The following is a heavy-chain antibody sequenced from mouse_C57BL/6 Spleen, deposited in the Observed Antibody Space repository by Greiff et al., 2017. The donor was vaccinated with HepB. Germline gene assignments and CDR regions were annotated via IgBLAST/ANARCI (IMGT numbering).Heavy chain of an antibody. J-gene: IGHJ2*01. Sequence: VQLQQSGPVLVKPGASVKMSCKASGYTFTDYYMNWVKQSHGKSLEWIGVINPYNGGTSYNQKFKGKATLTVDKSSSTAYMELNSLTSEDSAVYYCARRTGTEDYFDYWGQGTTLTVSS. CDR1: GYTFTDYY. V-gene: IGHV1-19*01. CDR3: ARRTGTEDYFDY. D-gene: IGHD4-1*01. CDR2: INPYNGGT.